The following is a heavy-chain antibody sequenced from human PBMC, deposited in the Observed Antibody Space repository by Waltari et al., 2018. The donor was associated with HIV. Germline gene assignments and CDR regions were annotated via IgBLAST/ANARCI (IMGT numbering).Heavy chain of an antibody. Sequence: EVQLLESGGGLVQPGGSLRLSCAASGFTFSTNALSWVRQAPGKGLEWVASISGSGSSTYYADSIEGRFTIARDNAKNTLYRQMNSLRAEDTAAYYCAKVPQYISSSIYYYGMDVWGQGTTVTVSS. J-gene: IGHJ6*02. CDR1: GFTFSTNA. CDR2: ISGSGSST. CDR3: AKVPQYISSSIYYYGMDV. D-gene: IGHD6-6*01. V-gene: IGHV3-23*01.